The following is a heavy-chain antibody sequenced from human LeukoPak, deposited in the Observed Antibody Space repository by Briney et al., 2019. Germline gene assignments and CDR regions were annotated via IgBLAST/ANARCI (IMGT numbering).Heavy chain of an antibody. CDR2: ISAYNGNT. CDR1: GYTFSHYG. D-gene: IGHD2-21*02. J-gene: IGHJ6*03. CDR3: ARTQDVTYFYYYMDV. Sequence: ASVKVSCKSSGYTFSHYGYGWVRQAPGQGLEWMGWISAYNGNTHYAQKFQGRVTMTTDIPANTAYMEVRSLRSDDTAMYFCARTQDVTYFYYYMDVWGKGATVTVSS. V-gene: IGHV1-18*01.